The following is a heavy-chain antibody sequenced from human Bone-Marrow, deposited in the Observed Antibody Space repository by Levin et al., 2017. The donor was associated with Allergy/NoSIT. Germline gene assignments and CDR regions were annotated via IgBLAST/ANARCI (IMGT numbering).Heavy chain of an antibody. V-gene: IGHV1-18*01. J-gene: IGHJ4*02. D-gene: IGHD5-12*01. CDR3: ARGGASSGYAY. CDR2: ISAYNGNT. Sequence: ASVKVSCKASGYSFTSYDISWVRQAPGQGLEWMGWISAYNGNTNYAQKVQGRATVTTDTSTSTAYMELRSLRSDDTAVYYCARGGASSGYAYWGQGTLVTVSS. CDR1: GYSFTSYD.